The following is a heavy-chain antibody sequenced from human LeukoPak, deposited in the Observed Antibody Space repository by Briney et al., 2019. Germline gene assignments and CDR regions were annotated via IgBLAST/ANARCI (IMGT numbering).Heavy chain of an antibody. CDR3: ARVMGYCSSTSCYSVNWFDP. D-gene: IGHD2-2*02. J-gene: IGHJ5*02. Sequence: SVTLSLTCTVSGGSISSGGYYWSWIRQHPGKGLEWIGYIYYSGSTYYNPSLKSRVTISVDTSKNQFSLKLSSVTAADTAVYYCARVMGYCSSTSCYSVNWFDPWGQGTLVTVSS. CDR1: GGSISSGGYY. CDR2: IYYSGST. V-gene: IGHV4-31*03.